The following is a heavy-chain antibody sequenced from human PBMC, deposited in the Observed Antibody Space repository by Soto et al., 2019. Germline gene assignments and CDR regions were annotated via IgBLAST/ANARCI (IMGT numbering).Heavy chain of an antibody. Sequence: PGGSLRLSCAASGFTFSGYAMSWVRQAPGKGLEWVSAISGSGGTTYYADSVKGRFTISRDNSKNTLYLQMNSLRAEDTAIYYCAKDRSSAGTTVRFDPWGQGTLVTVSS. CDR3: AKDRSSAGTTVRFDP. D-gene: IGHD1-1*01. CDR1: GFTFSGYA. CDR2: ISGSGGTT. V-gene: IGHV3-23*01. J-gene: IGHJ5*02.